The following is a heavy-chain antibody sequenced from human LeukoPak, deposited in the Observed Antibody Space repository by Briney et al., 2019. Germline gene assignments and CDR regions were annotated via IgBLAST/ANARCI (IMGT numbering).Heavy chain of an antibody. CDR3: ARDGVPAAMRPYYYYGMDV. J-gene: IGHJ6*02. Sequence: SETLSLTCTVSGGSISSYYWSWIRQPPGKGLEWIGYIYTSGSTNYNPSLKSRVTISVDTSKNQFSLKLSSVTAADTAVYYCARDGVPAAMRPYYYYGMDVWGQGTTVTVSS. CDR1: GGSISSYY. D-gene: IGHD2-2*01. CDR2: IYTSGST. V-gene: IGHV4-4*09.